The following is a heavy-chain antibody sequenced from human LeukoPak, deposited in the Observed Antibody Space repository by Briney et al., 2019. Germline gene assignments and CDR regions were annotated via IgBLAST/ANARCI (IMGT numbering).Heavy chain of an antibody. V-gene: IGHV4-39*07. CDR2: IYYSGTT. J-gene: IGHJ5*02. Sequence: SETLSLTCTVSGGSISGGDYYWGWIRQPPGKGLEWIGSIYYSGTTYYNPSLKSRVTISVDTSKNQFSLKLSSVTAADTAVYYCAREGYSYVLESWFDPWGQGTLVTVSS. CDR3: AREGYSYVLESWFDP. D-gene: IGHD5-18*01. CDR1: GGSISGGDYY.